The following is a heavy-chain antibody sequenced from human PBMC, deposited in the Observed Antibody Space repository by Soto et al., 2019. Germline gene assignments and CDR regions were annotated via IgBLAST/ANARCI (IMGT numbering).Heavy chain of an antibody. CDR1: GFTLSAYC. CDR2: INRDGSKK. J-gene: IGHJ3*02. D-gene: IGHD6-13*01. Sequence: EVQLEESGGDLVQPGGSLILSCAASGFTLSAYCMTWVRQAPGKGLEWVANINRDGSKKSYLDSVRGRFTISRDNVGNSLYLQMDSLRADDTALYYCARDVSPGSSSLYLDAFDIWGQGTMVTVSS. V-gene: IGHV3-7*05. CDR3: ARDVSPGSSSLYLDAFDI.